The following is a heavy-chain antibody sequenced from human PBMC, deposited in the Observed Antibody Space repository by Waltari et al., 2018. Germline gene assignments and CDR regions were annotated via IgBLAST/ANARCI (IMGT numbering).Heavy chain of an antibody. CDR3: ARDRGRGIYLDS. CDR2: IHRSGRT. Sequence: QLQLQESGPGLVKPSGTMSLTCTVSGHSMSRTDWGSWVLQSPEKGLEWIGQIHRSGRTNYNPSLESRVTISIDTSNNQFSLKVTSTTAAYTAVYYCARDRGRGIYLDSWGQGTLVTVSP. V-gene: IGHV4-4*02. CDR1: GHSMSRTDW. J-gene: IGHJ4*02. D-gene: IGHD2-15*01.